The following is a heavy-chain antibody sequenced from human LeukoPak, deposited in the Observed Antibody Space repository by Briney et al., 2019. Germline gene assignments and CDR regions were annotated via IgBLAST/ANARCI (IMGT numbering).Heavy chain of an antibody. CDR2: INSDGSST. V-gene: IGHV3-74*01. J-gene: IGHJ4*02. D-gene: IGHD5-12*01. CDR3: ARSSGYDGFDY. Sequence: GGSLRLSCAASGFTFSAYWMHWVRQSPGKGLVWVSRINSDGSSTDYADSVKGRFTISRDIAKSTMYLQMNSLRVEDTAVYYCARSSGYDGFDYWGQGTLVTVSS. CDR1: GFTFSAYW.